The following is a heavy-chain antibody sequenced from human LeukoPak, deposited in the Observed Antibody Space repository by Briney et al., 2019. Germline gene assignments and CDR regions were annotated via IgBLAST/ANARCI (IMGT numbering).Heavy chain of an antibody. J-gene: IGHJ3*02. CDR2: ISSSGNTI. CDR3: ARGPSIAARYDAFDI. V-gene: IGHV3-48*04. Sequence: GGSLRLSCAVSGFTFSSYSMNWVRQAPGRGLEWVSYISSSGNTISYADSVKGRFTISRDNAKNSLYLQVISLRAEDTAVYYCARGPSIAARYDAFDIWGQGTMVTVSS. CDR1: GFTFSSYS. D-gene: IGHD6-6*01.